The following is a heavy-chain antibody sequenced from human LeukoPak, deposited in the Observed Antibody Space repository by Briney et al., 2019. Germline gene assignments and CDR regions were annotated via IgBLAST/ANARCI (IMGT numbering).Heavy chain of an antibody. Sequence: SDTLSLTCAVSGSSISSSNWWGWIRQPPGKGLEWIGYIYYSGSAYYNPSLQSRVTMSVDTSQNQFSLKLSSVTAVDTAVYYCARNLLGIAAAESWGQGILVTVSA. V-gene: IGHV4-28*01. CDR3: ARNLLGIAAAES. CDR2: IYYSGSA. CDR1: GSSISSSNW. D-gene: IGHD6-13*01. J-gene: IGHJ5*02.